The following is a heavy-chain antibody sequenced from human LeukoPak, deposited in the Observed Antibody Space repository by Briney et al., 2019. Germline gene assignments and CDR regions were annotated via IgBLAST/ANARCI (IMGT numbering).Heavy chain of an antibody. D-gene: IGHD3-10*01. J-gene: IGHJ3*02. CDR3: ARGDYYGSGSYYNVDAFD. CDR2: IYYSGST. CDR1: GGSISSYY. Sequence: SETLSLTCTVSGGSISSYYWSWIRQPPGKGLEWIGYIYYSGSTNYNPSLKSRVTISVDTSKNQFSLKLSSVTAADTAVYYCARGDYYGSGSYYNVDAFD. V-gene: IGHV4-59*01.